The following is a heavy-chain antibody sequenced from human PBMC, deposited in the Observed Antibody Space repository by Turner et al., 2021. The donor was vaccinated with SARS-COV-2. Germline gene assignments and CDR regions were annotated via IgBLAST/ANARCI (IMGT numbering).Heavy chain of an antibody. D-gene: IGHD2-8*01. CDR1: GVTVSSNY. Sequence: EVQLVESGGGLIQPGGSLRLSCAASGVTVSSNYMSWVRQAPGKGLEWVSVIYSGGSTFYSDSVKGRFTISRDNSKNTLYLQMVSLRAEDTAVYYCARVKMLQYGMDVWGQGTTVTVSS. J-gene: IGHJ6*02. CDR2: IYSGGST. V-gene: IGHV3-53*01. CDR3: ARVKMLQYGMDV.